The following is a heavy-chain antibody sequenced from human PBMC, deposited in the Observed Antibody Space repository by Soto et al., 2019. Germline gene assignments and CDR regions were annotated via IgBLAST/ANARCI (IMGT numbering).Heavy chain of an antibody. CDR3: VSEMPLLGVFDF. Sequence: EVQLVESGGGLVKPGGSLRLSCATSGLTFTNAWMNWVRQAPGKGLEWVGRNRTKSDGETTEYAAPVKGRIAISRDDLRKMLFLETNSLDSDDSAVYYCVSEMPLLGVFDFWGQGTLVTVSS. D-gene: IGHD3-16*01. J-gene: IGHJ4*02. V-gene: IGHV3-15*01. CDR1: GLTFTNAW. CDR2: NRTKSDGETT.